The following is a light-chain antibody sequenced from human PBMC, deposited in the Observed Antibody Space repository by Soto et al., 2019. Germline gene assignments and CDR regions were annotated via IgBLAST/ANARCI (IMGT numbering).Light chain of an antibody. CDR3: QQYIDWPPYT. CDR2: GAS. V-gene: IGKV3-15*01. Sequence: EVVMTQSPATLSVSPGERATLSCRASQTVSRSLAWYQQKPGQAPRLLIYGASTRATGIPGRFSGSGSGTDFELTISSMRSEDFAVSYYQQYIDWPPYTFGQGTKVEIK. J-gene: IGKJ2*01. CDR1: QTVSRS.